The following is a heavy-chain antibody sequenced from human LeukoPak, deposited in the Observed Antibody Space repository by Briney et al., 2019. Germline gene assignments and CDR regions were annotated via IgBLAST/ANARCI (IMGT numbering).Heavy chain of an antibody. CDR3: EKLRSSSSSDAFDI. CDR1: GFTFSSYA. V-gene: IGHV3-23*01. Sequence: GGSLRLSCAASGFTFSSYAMNWVRQAPGKGLEWVSGISGGGDTTFYADSVKGRFTISRNNSKNTLYLHMNSLRAEDTAVYYCEKLRSSSSSDAFDIWGQGTMVTVSS. J-gene: IGHJ3*02. D-gene: IGHD2-2*01. CDR2: ISGGGDTT.